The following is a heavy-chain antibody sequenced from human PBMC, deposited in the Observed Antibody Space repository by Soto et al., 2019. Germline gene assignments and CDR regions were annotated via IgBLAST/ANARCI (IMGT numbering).Heavy chain of an antibody. CDR2: VGIAGDT. J-gene: IGHJ4*02. D-gene: IGHD5-12*01. CDR1: GCADRSCD. V-gene: IGHV3-13*04. CDR3: ARVLRGYSGFEDYFDY. Sequence: GGCLRHCGAEAGCADRSCDMNWVRQATGEGLEWVAAVGIAGDTYYPASVQGRFTISRENAKNSLYLQMNSLRAGDTAVYYCARVLRGYSGFEDYFDYWGQGALVTVSS.